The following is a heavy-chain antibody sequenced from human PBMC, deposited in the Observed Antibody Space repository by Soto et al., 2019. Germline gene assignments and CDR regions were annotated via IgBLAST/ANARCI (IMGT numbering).Heavy chain of an antibody. Sequence: QVQLVESGGGVVQPGRSLRLSCAASGFTFSSYAMHWVRQAPGKGLEWVAVISYDGSNKYYADSVKGRFTISRDNSKNTLYLQMNSLRAEDTAVYYCARESLVVIKGGYFDYWGQGTLVTVSS. J-gene: IGHJ4*02. CDR2: ISYDGSNK. V-gene: IGHV3-30-3*01. CDR1: GFTFSSYA. CDR3: ARESLVVIKGGYFDY. D-gene: IGHD3-22*01.